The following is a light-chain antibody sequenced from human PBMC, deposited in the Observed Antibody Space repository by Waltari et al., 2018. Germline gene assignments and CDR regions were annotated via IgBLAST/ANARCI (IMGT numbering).Light chain of an antibody. CDR3: QQYGSSPLYT. Sequence: ENVLTQSPGTLSLSPGEGATLSCRASQSVSSRHLAWYQQKPGQAPSLLIYDASSRATGIPDRFSGSASGTDFTLTISRLEPEDSAVYYGQQYGSSPLYTFGQGTKLEIK. V-gene: IGKV3-20*01. CDR1: QSVSSRH. J-gene: IGKJ2*01. CDR2: DAS.